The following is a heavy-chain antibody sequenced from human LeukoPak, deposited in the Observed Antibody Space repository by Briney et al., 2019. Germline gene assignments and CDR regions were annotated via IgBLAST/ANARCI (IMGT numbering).Heavy chain of an antibody. V-gene: IGHV4-34*01. D-gene: IGHD6-13*01. CDR1: GGSFSGYY. J-gene: IGHJ4*02. CDR2: INHSGCT. Sequence: SETLSLTCAVYGGSFSGYYWSWIRQPPGKGLEWIGEINHSGCTNYNPSLKSRVTISVDTSKNQFSLKLSSVTAADTAVYYCARRRAAAGPFDYWGQGTLVTVSS. CDR3: ARRRAAAGPFDY.